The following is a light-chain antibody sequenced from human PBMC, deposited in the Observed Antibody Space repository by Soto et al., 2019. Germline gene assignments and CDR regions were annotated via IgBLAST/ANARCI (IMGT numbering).Light chain of an antibody. CDR2: DVR. J-gene: IGLJ1*01. V-gene: IGLV2-11*01. CDR3: CSYAGSYTYV. CDR1: SSDVGGYNS. Sequence: QSVLTQHRSVSGSPGQSVTISCTGSSSDVGGYNSVSWYQHHPDKAPKLIIYDVRKRPSGVPDRFSGSKSGNTASLTISGLQSEDETDYYCCSYAGSYTYVFGTGTKVTVL.